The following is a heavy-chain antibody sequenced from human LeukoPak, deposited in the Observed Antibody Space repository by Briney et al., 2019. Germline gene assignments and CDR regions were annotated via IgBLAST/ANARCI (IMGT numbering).Heavy chain of an antibody. Sequence: PGGSLRLSCAASGFTFDDYAMRWVRQAPGKGLEWVSLISGDGGSTYYADSVKGRFTISRDNSKNSLYLQMNRLRTEDTALYYCAKDMGPYGDYANDYWGQGTLVTVSS. CDR3: AKDMGPYGDYANDY. D-gene: IGHD4-17*01. J-gene: IGHJ4*02. V-gene: IGHV3-43*02. CDR2: ISGDGGST. CDR1: GFTFDDYA.